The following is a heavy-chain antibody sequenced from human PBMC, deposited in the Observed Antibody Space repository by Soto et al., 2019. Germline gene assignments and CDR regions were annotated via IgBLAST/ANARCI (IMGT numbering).Heavy chain of an antibody. CDR1: NETLTTYG. Sequence: QVHLVQSGAEVKKPGASVKVSCKASNETLTTYGISWVLQAPGQGLEWMGWVSGYSGHSSSAQEFQDRVIMTTDTATNTAYMELRSLTSDDSAVYFCARDSSSSGYYYGMDVWGQGTTVTVSS. CDR3: ARDSSSSGYYYGMDV. D-gene: IGHD6-6*01. V-gene: IGHV1-18*01. J-gene: IGHJ6*02. CDR2: VSGYSGHS.